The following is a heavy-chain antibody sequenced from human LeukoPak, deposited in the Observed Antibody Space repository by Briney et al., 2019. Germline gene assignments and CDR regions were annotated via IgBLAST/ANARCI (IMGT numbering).Heavy chain of an antibody. CDR2: ISWNRGSI. D-gene: IGHD1-26*01. J-gene: IGHJ4*02. Sequence: PGGSLRLTCAASGLTFDDYAMHRVRHAPGKGQEWVSGISWNRGSIGYADSVKGRYTISRDNAKNSLYLQMNSLRAEDTALYYCAKDLSFHIAGATPFDYWGQGTLVTVSS. V-gene: IGHV3-9*01. CDR3: AKDLSFHIAGATPFDY. CDR1: GLTFDDYA.